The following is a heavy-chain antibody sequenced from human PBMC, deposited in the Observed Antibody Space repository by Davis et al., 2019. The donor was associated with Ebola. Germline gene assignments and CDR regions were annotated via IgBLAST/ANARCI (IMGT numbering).Heavy chain of an antibody. CDR2: INPSGGST. V-gene: IGHV1-18*01. CDR3: ARAFWYNWNDVESQFDY. Sequence: AASVKVSCKASGYTFTSYGISWVRQAPGQGLEWMGIINPSGGSTSYAQKFQGRVTMTTDTSTSTAYMELRSLRSDDTAVYYCARAFWYNWNDVESQFDYWGQGTLVTVSS. D-gene: IGHD1-1*01. J-gene: IGHJ4*02. CDR1: GYTFTSYG.